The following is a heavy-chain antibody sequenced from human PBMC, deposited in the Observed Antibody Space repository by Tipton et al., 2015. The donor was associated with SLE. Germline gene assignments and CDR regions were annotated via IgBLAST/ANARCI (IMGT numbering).Heavy chain of an antibody. CDR3: ARGGRALVGAS. CDR2: IDPNSGGT. D-gene: IGHD1-26*01. V-gene: IGHV1-2*02. J-gene: IGHJ5*02. CDR1: GYTFTGYY. Sequence: QSGAEVKKPGASVKVSCKAPGYTFTGYYMHWVRQAPGQGLEWMGWIDPNSGGTNYAQKFQGRVTMTTDTSTTTAYMELRSLRSGDTAVYYCARGGRALVGASWGQGPLVTVSS.